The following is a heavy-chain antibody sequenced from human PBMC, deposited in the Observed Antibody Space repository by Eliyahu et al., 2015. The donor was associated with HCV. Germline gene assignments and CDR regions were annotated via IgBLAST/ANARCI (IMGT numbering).Heavy chain of an antibody. CDR2: TVPLLDRA. CDR3: ARDSYCPGGDCFGN. V-gene: IGHV1-69*08. D-gene: IGHD2-8*02. Sequence: QVLLVQSGPEVKKPGSSVNVSCKVSGGTLSSYTFTWVRXARGQGLEWMGKTVPLLDRATYSQRFQDRLTIIADKSTSTIYMELNSLTFEDTAIYYCARDSYCPGGDCFGNWGQGTQVTVSS. J-gene: IGHJ4*02. CDR1: GGTLSSYT.